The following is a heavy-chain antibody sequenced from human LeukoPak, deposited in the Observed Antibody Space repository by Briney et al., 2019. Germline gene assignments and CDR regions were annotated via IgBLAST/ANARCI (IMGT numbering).Heavy chain of an antibody. J-gene: IGHJ4*02. D-gene: IGHD4-11*01. CDR1: GYTFTSYY. CDR3: ARPTYSNYCFDY. Sequence: ASVKVSCKASGYTFTSYYMHWVRQAPGQGLEWMGIINPSGGSTSYAQKFQARVTMTRDTSTSTVYMELISLRSEDTAVYYCARPTYSNYCFDYWGQGTLVTVSS. V-gene: IGHV1-46*01. CDR2: INPSGGST.